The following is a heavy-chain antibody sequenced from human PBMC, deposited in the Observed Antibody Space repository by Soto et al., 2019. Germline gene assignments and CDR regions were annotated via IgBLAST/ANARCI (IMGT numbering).Heavy chain of an antibody. CDR2: INHSGST. V-gene: IGHV4-34*01. CDR1: GGSFSGYY. J-gene: IGHJ6*02. CDR3: ARGGIHGSKYYYGMDV. Sequence: ETLSLTCAVYGGSFSGYYWSWIRQPPGKGLEWIGEINHSGSTNYNPSLKSRVTISVDTSKNQFSLKLSSVTAADTAVYYCARGGIHGSKYYYGMDVWGQRTTVTSP. D-gene: IGHD3-10*01.